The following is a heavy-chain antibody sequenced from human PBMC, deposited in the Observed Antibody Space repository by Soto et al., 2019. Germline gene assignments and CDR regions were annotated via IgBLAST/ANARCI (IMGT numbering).Heavy chain of an antibody. Sequence: QVQLQQWGAGLLKPSETLSLTCAVYGGSFSGYYWSWIRQPPGKGLEWIGEINHSGSTNYNPSLKSRVTISVDTSKNQFSLKLSSVTAADTAVYYCARRLSRPGRFDYWGQGTLVTVSS. CDR2: INHSGST. V-gene: IGHV4-34*01. CDR1: GGSFSGYY. J-gene: IGHJ4*02. D-gene: IGHD6-6*01. CDR3: ARRLSRPGRFDY.